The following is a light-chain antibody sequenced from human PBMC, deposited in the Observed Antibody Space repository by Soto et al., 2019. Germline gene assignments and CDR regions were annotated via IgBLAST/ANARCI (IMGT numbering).Light chain of an antibody. Sequence: DIQMTQSPSSLSASVGDRVTITCRASQSISSYLNWYQQKPGKAPKLLIYAASSLQSGVPSRFSGSGSGTHSSLTISSLQPEDFAAYYCQQTYSTPPTFGGGTKVEIK. V-gene: IGKV1-39*01. CDR3: QQTYSTPPT. CDR2: AAS. CDR1: QSISSY. J-gene: IGKJ4*01.